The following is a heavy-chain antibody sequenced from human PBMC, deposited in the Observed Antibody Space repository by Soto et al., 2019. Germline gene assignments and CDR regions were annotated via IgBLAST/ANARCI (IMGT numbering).Heavy chain of an antibody. CDR3: ARHESRQQLVSAEFDP. CDR1: GGSSSSSY. CDR2: IYDSGST. D-gene: IGHD6-13*01. J-gene: IGHJ5*02. Sequence: SETLSLTCTVSGGSSSSSYWSWIRQPPGKGLEWIGYIYDSGSTYYNSSLKSRVTMSVDTSKNQFSLKLSSVTAADTAMYYCARHESRQQLVSAEFDPWGQGTLVTVSS. V-gene: IGHV4-59*08.